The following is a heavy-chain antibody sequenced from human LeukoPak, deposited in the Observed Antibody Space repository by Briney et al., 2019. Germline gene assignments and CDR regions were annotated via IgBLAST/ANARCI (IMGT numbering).Heavy chain of an antibody. V-gene: IGHV3-53*01. CDR1: GFTVSSNY. CDR2: IYSGGST. J-gene: IGHJ6*02. CDR3: ARARGNYYYGMDV. Sequence: GGSLRLSCAASGFTVSSNYMSWVRQAPGKGLEWVSVIYSGGSTYYADSVKGRFTISRDNSKNTLYLQMNSLRAEDTAVYYCARARGNYYYGMDVWGQGTTVTVSS.